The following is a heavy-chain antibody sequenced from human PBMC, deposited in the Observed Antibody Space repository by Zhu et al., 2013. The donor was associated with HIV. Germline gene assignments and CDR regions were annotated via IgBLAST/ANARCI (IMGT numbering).Heavy chain of an antibody. D-gene: IGHD3-16*01. V-gene: IGHV1-2*02. CDR3: ASDLWGKAFDI. CDR2: INPNSGGT. J-gene: IGHJ3*02. CDR1: AYSFTGNY. Sequence: QVQLVQSGAEVKKPGASVTVSCRASAYSFTGNYIHWVRQAPGQGLEWIGWINPNSGGTNYAPKFQDRVTMTRDTSITTAYMEFSGLISDDTAVYYCASDLWGKAFDIWGRGTVVTVSS.